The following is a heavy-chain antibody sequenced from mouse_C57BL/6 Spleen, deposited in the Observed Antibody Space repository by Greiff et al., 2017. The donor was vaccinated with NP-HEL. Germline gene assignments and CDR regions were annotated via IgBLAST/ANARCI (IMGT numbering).Heavy chain of an antibody. J-gene: IGHJ2*01. CDR2: IDPEDGET. Sequence: VQLKESGAELVKPGASVKLSCTASGFNIKDYYMHWVKQRTEQGLEWIGRIDPEDGETKYAPKFQGKATITADTASNTAYLQLSSLTSEDTAVYYCARAYGSSYEYYFDYWGQGTTLTVSS. CDR1: GFNIKDYY. V-gene: IGHV14-2*01. D-gene: IGHD1-1*01. CDR3: ARAYGSSYEYYFDY.